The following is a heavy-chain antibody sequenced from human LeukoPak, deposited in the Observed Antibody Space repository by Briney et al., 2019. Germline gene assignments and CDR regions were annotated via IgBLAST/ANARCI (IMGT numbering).Heavy chain of an antibody. Sequence: HGASVKVSCKASGGTFSSYAISWVRQAPGQGLEWMGGIIPIFGTANYAQKFQGRVTITADESTSTAYMELSSLRSEDTAVYYCARGCYYDSSGYCDLLDYWGQGTLVTVSS. CDR1: GGTFSSYA. V-gene: IGHV1-69*13. J-gene: IGHJ4*02. D-gene: IGHD3-22*01. CDR3: ARGCYYDSSGYCDLLDY. CDR2: IIPIFGTA.